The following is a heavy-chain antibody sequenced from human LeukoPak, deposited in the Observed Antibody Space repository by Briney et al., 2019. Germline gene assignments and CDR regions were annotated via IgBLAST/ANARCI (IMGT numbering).Heavy chain of an antibody. CDR3: ARHYNYNWNYVDY. CDR2: IYPRGST. J-gene: IGHJ4*02. CDR1: GGSITSYY. Sequence: SETLSLTCTVSGGSITSYYWSWLRQPPGKGLEWIGYIYPRGSTNYAPSLKGRATISIDTPKNQFSLKLSSVTAADTAVYYCARHYNYNWNYVDYWGQGTLVTASS. D-gene: IGHD1-20*01. V-gene: IGHV4-4*09.